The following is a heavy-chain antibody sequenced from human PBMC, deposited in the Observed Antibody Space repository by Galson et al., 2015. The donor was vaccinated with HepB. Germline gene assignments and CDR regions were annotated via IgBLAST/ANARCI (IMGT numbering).Heavy chain of an antibody. D-gene: IGHD3-22*01. J-gene: IGHJ4*02. CDR1: GYSFTTYW. V-gene: IGHV5-51*01. Sequence: QSGAEVKKPGESLKISCKVSGYSFTTYWIGWVRQMPGKGLEWMGIIYPGDSDTRYSPSFQGQVTISADKSISTAYLQWSSLKASDSAIYYCARNYYDSSVYIGHFDYWGQGTLVTVSS. CDR2: IYPGDSDT. CDR3: ARNYYDSSVYIGHFDY.